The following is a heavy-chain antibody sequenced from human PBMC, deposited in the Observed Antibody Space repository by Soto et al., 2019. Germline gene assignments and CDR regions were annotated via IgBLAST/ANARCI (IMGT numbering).Heavy chain of an antibody. Sequence: QVQLVQSGPEVKKPGASVKVSCKASGYTFTSFYMHWVRQAPGQGLEWMGKINPSGGNTSYAQQCQGRVTRTRDTDTSTVYMEVSSLRSEDRGVYYGARGIGVRGQGTLVTVSS. CDR1: GYTFTSFY. D-gene: IGHD6-19*01. CDR3: ARGIGV. CDR2: INPSGGNT. J-gene: IGHJ4*02. V-gene: IGHV1-46*01.